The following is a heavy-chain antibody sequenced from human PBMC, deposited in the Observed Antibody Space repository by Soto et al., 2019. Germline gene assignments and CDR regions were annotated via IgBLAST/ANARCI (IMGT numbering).Heavy chain of an antibody. V-gene: IGHV1-46*04. CDR3: TSGGAIVVVTAPFDR. CDR2: LNAGGGYT. Sequence: QVQLVQSGAEVKKPGASVEGSCKASGYIFTNYYMHWVRQAPGQGLEWMGTLNAGGGYTTYAQRLQGRVTMTRYTSSSTVSMGLSSLRYEDTALYYCTSGGAIVVVTAPFDRWGEGTQVTVSS. CDR1: GYIFTNYY. J-gene: IGHJ5*02. D-gene: IGHD2-21*02.